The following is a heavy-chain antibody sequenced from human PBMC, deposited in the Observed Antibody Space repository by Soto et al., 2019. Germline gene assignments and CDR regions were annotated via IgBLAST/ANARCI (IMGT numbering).Heavy chain of an antibody. V-gene: IGHV4-31*03. CDR2: IYYSGST. CDR3: AHEGVTGYFDY. CDR1: GGSISSGGYY. Sequence: QVQLQESGPGLVKPAQTLSLTCTVSGGSISSGGYYWSWIRQHPGKGLEWIGYIYYSGSTYYNPSLKSRVTISVDTSKNQFSLELSSVTAEDSAVYYCAHEGVTGYFDYWGQGTLVTVSS. D-gene: IGHD2-21*02. J-gene: IGHJ4*02.